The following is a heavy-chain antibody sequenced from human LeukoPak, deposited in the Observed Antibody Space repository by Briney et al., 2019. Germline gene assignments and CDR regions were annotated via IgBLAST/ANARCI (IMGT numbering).Heavy chain of an antibody. CDR2: ISYDGSNK. Sequence: GGSLRLSCAASGFTFDDYAMHWVRQAPGKGLEWVAVISYDGSNKYYADSVKGRFTISRDNSKNTLYLQMNSLRAEDTAVYYCARAPSVAGSFDYWGQGTLVTVSS. D-gene: IGHD6-19*01. CDR3: ARAPSVAGSFDY. J-gene: IGHJ4*02. V-gene: IGHV3-30-3*01. CDR1: GFTFDDYA.